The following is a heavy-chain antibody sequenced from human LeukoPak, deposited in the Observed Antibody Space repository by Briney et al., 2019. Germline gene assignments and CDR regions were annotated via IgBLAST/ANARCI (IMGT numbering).Heavy chain of an antibody. J-gene: IGHJ4*02. Sequence: GGSLRLSCAASGFTLSSYGMSWVRQAPGKGLEWVSAIGGSGGSTYYADSVKGRFTISRDNSKNTLYLQMNSLRAEDTAVYYCAKGGRMTTVTPGDYWGQGTLVTVSS. CDR3: AKGGRMTTVTPGDY. CDR1: GFTLSSYG. V-gene: IGHV3-23*01. D-gene: IGHD4-17*01. CDR2: IGGSGGST.